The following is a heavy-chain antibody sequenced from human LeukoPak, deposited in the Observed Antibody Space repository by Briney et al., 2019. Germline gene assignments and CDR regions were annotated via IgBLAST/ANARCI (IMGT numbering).Heavy chain of an antibody. CDR2: TIPIFGTA. CDR1: GGTFSSYA. D-gene: IGHD1-26*01. Sequence: ASVKVSCKASGGTFSSYAISWVRQAPGQGLEWMGRTIPIFGTANYAQKFQGRVTITTDESTSTAYMELSSLRSEDTAVYYCASELGATHYYSYYMDVWGKGTTVTVSS. V-gene: IGHV1-69*05. CDR3: ASELGATHYYSYYMDV. J-gene: IGHJ6*03.